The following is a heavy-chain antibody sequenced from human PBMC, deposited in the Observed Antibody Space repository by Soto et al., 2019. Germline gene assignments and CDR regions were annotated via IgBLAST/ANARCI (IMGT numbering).Heavy chain of an antibody. D-gene: IGHD4-17*01. CDR1: GFTFSNAW. CDR2: IKSKTDGGTI. CDR3: TTDTVFTIGGGAFDH. V-gene: IGHV3-15*07. J-gene: IGHJ4*02. Sequence: EVQLVESGGGLVKPGGSLRLSCAASGFTFSNAWMNWVRQAPGKGLAWVGRIKSKTDGGTIDYAAPVKGRFSISRDDAANTLYLQMHSLKTEDTAVYYCTTDTVFTIGGGAFDHWGQGNLVTVSS.